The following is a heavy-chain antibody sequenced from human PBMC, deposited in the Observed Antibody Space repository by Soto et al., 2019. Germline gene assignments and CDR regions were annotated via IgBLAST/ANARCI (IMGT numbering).Heavy chain of an antibody. V-gene: IGHV4-4*02. CDR3: ARAYDYSSNWFDP. CDR2: IYHSGST. CDR1: EGSIGSSNW. Sequence: SETQSLTCAVVEGSIGSSNWWRWVRQPPGKGLEWIGEIYHSGSTNYNPSLKSRVTISVDKSKNQFSLKLSSVTAADTAVYYCARAYDYSSNWFDPWGQGTLVTVSS. D-gene: IGHD4-4*01. J-gene: IGHJ5*02.